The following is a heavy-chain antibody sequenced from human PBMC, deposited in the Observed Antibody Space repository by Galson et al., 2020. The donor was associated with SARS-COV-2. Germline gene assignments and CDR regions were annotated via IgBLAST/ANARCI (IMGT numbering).Heavy chain of an antibody. V-gene: IGHV3-7*03. D-gene: IGHD2-2*01. CDR3: ASRPPYDKYLAVFDF. CDR2: IKQDGSEK. Sequence: GGNLRLSCTPTGFTFSNFWMSSVRQTQGKGLEWVANIKQDGSEKSYVDSVKGRFTISRDNARNSLFLHMNSLRADDTAVYYCASRPPYDKYLAVFDFWGRGTLVTVSS. J-gene: IGHJ4*02. CDR1: GFTFSNFW.